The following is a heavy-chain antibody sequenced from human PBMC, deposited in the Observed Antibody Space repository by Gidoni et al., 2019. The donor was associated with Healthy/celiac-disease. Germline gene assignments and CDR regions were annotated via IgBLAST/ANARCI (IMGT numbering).Heavy chain of an antibody. CDR2: IIPIFGTA. CDR3: ASLGSSGLDY. V-gene: IGHV1-69*01. CDR1: GGTFSSYA. D-gene: IGHD6-19*01. Sequence: QVQLVQSGAEVKKPGSSVKVSCKASGGTFSSYAISWVRQAPGQGLEWMGGIIPIFGTANYESTSTAYMELSSLRSEDTAVYYCASLGSSGLDYWGQGTLVTVSS. J-gene: IGHJ4*02.